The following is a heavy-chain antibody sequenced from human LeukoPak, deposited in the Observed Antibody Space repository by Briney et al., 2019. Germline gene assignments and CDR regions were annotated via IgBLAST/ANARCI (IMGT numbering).Heavy chain of an antibody. CDR3: TTGGYGGRFDY. D-gene: IGHD5-12*01. CDR1: GFAFSNAW. Sequence: PGGSLRLSCAASGFAFSNAWMSWVRQAPGKGLEWVGRIKSRTDGGTTDYAAPVKGRFTISRDDSKNTLYLQMNSLKTEDTAVYYCTTGGYGGRFDYWGQGTLVTVSS. CDR2: IKSRTDGGTT. V-gene: IGHV3-15*01. J-gene: IGHJ4*02.